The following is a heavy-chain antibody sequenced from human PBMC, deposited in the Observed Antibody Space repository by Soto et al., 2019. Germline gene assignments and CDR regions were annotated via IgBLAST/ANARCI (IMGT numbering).Heavy chain of an antibody. J-gene: IGHJ5*02. CDR1: GCSIYTYY. CDR2: IYYSGST. CDR3: ARLGGYYQSLHT. V-gene: IGHV4-59*08. D-gene: IGHD3-22*01. Sequence: PSETLSLTCTVSGCSIYTYYWSWIRQPPGKGLQWIGYIYYSGSTTYSPSLKSRVTISVDRSKNQFSLKLTSVTAADTAVYYCARLGGYYQSLHTLGQGPLVT.